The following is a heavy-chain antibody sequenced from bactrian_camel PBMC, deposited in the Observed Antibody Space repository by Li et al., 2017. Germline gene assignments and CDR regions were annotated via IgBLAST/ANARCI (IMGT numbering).Heavy chain of an antibody. CDR3: AAGYTGPWCRLPAEFGY. Sequence: VQLVESGGGSVQVGGSLTLSCKTSGFTFSSHDMSWVRQAPGKELEWVSSIGIGGTTLYADSVKGRFTISKDNSKNTLYLQALSLKPEDTAMYYCAAGYTGPWCRLPAEFGYWGQGTQVTVS. J-gene: IGHJ6*01. CDR1: GFTFSSHD. D-gene: IGHD5*01. CDR2: IGIGGTT. V-gene: IGHV3S10*01.